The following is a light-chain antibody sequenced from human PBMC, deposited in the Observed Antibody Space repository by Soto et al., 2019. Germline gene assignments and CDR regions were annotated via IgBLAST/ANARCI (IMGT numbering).Light chain of an antibody. J-gene: IGKJ1*01. CDR1: QDTSNY. Sequence: DILVTQKPDSLSASVGERATITCQASQDTSNYLNWYQQKPGKAPKLLIYDASTLESGVPSRFSGSGSGTDFTLPMTSLQPDDFATYYCQPVWPFGQGTNVAIK. V-gene: IGKV1-33*01. CDR3: QPVWP. CDR2: DAS.